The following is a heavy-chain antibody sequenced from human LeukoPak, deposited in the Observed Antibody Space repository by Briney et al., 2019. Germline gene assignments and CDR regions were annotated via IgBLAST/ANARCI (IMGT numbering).Heavy chain of an antibody. CDR1: GFTVSSNY. D-gene: IGHD6-19*01. Sequence: PGGSLRLSCAASGFTVSSNYMSWVRQAPGKGLDSVSVIYSGGSTYYADSVKGRFTISRDNSKNTLYLQMNSLRAEDTAVYYCARAWDSSGWYWFAPWGQGTLVTVSS. CDR2: IYSGGST. J-gene: IGHJ5*02. CDR3: ARAWDSSGWYWFAP. V-gene: IGHV3-53*01.